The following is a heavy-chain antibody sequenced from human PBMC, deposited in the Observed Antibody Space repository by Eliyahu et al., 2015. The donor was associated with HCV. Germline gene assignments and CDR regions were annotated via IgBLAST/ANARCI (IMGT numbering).Heavy chain of an antibody. J-gene: IGHJ2*01. CDR3: ARSGSFRDFWYFGL. V-gene: IGHV3-48*01. D-gene: IGHD1-26*01. CDR1: GFTFSTYS. Sequence: EVQLVESGGGLVQPGGSLRLSCAASGFTFSTYSINWVRQAPGKGLEWVSYITSRSSTIYYADSVKGRFTISRDNAKNSVYLQMNSLRAEDTAVYYCARSGSFRDFWYFGLWGRGTLVTVSS. CDR2: ITSRSSTI.